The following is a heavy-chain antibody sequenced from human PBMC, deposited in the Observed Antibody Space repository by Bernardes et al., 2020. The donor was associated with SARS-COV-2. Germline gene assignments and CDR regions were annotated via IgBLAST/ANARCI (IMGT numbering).Heavy chain of an antibody. D-gene: IGHD2-8*02. Sequence: GGALGPSCAAAGFRFSDYVMHLGRPLPGEGVGGGSRISHDGGVITYADSVKGRFTISRDNAMNTLHLQMNTLRVEDTAVYYCTRDVNWVMYDFWGQGTLVTVSS. V-gene: IGHV3-74*03. CDR2: ISHDGGVI. J-gene: IGHJ4*02. CDR1: GFRFSDYV. CDR3: TRDVNWVMYDF.